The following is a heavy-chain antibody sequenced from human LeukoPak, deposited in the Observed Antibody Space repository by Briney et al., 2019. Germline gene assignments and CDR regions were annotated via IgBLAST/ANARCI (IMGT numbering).Heavy chain of an antibody. V-gene: IGHV4-34*01. J-gene: IGHJ4*02. CDR1: GGSFSGYY. CDR3: ARSDSSSWYYFDY. CDR2: INHSGST. Sequence: PSETLSLTCAVYGGSFSGYYWSWIRQPPGKGLEWIGEINHSGSTNYNPSLKSRATISVDTSKNQFSLKLSSVTAADTAVYYCARSDSSSWYYFDYWGQGTLVTVSS. D-gene: IGHD6-13*01.